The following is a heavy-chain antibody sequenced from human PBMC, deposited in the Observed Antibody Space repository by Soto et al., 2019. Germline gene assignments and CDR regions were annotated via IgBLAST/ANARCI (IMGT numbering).Heavy chain of an antibody. V-gene: IGHV1-18*01. CDR1: GYTFTSHG. J-gene: IGHJ6*03. CDR3: ARMVRGSNIDYYHYMDV. Sequence: QVQLVQSGAEVKKPAASVKVSCKASGYTFTSHGISWVRQAPGQGLEWMGWTSAYNGDTNYAQKLQGRVTVTTDTSTSTAYMELRSLRSEDPDVYYCARMVRGSNIDYYHYMDVWGKGTTVTVSS. CDR2: TSAYNGDT. D-gene: IGHD3-10*01.